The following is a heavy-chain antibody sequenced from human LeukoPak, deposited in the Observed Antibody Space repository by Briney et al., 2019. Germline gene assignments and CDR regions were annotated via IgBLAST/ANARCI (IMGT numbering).Heavy chain of an antibody. CDR1: GYSISSGYY. D-gene: IGHD4-17*01. V-gene: IGHV4-38-2*02. CDR3: ASRYDGDYYYYYMGV. J-gene: IGHJ6*03. CDR2: IYHSGST. Sequence: SETLSLTCTVSGYSISSGYYWGWIRQPPGKGLEWIGSIYHSGSTYYNPSLKSRVTISVDTSKNQFSLKLSSVTAADTAVYYCASRYDGDYYYYYMGVWGKGTTVTVSS.